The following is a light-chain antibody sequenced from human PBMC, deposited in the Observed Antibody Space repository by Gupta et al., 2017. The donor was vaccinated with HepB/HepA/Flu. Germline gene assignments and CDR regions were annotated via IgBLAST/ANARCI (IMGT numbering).Light chain of an antibody. V-gene: IGLV3-21*02. CDR2: DDS. Sequence: SYVLTQPPSVSVAPGQTARSTCGGTNIGSKSAHWYQQKPVQAPVLVVYDDSDRPSGIPERFSGSNSGNTATLTISRVEAGDEADYYCQVWDSSSDHVVFGGGTKLTVL. J-gene: IGLJ2*01. CDR3: QVWDSSSDHVV. CDR1: NIGSKS.